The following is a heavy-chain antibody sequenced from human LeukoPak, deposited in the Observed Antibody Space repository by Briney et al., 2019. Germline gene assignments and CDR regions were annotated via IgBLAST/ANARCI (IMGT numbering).Heavy chain of an antibody. CDR3: ARDVVGAPRSFDI. V-gene: IGHV4-31*03. J-gene: IGHJ3*02. D-gene: IGHD1-26*01. CDR1: GGSISSGGYY. CDR2: IYYSGSA. Sequence: PSQTLSLTCTVSGGSISSGGYYWSWIRQHPGKGREWIGYIYYSGSAYYSPSVKSRVTISVDTSKNQFSLKLSSVTAADTAVYYCARDVVGAPRSFDIWGPGTMVTVSS.